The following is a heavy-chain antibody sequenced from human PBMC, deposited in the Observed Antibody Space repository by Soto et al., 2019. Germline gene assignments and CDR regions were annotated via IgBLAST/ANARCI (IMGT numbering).Heavy chain of an antibody. Sequence: SVKVSCKASGGTFSSYAISWVRQAPGQGLEWMGGIIPIFGTANYAQKFQGRVTITADESTSTAYMELSSLRSEDTAVYYCARPKAAQFGGYGMDVWGQGTTVTVSS. J-gene: IGHJ6*02. V-gene: IGHV1-69*13. CDR3: ARPKAAQFGGYGMDV. CDR1: GGTFSSYA. CDR2: IIPIFGTA. D-gene: IGHD3-10*01.